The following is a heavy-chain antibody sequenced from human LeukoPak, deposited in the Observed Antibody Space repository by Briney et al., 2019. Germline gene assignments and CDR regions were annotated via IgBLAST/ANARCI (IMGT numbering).Heavy chain of an antibody. J-gene: IGHJ4*02. CDR2: ISSSGSTI. V-gene: IGHV3-48*03. CDR1: GFTFSSYE. D-gene: IGHD2-15*01. Sequence: GSLRLSCAASGFTFSSYEMNWVRQAPGKGLEWVSYISSSGSTIYYADSVKGRFTISRDNAKNSLYLQMNSLRAEDTAVYYCARVPSDIVVVVAARGRSDFDYWGQGTLVTVSS. CDR3: ARVPSDIVVVVAARGRSDFDY.